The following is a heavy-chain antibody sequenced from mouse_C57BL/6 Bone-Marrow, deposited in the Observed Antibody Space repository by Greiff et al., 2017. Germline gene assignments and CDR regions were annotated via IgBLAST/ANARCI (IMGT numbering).Heavy chain of an antibody. D-gene: IGHD1-1*01. Sequence: QVHVKQSGAELARPGASVKLSCKASGYTFTSYGISWVKQRTGQGLEWIGEIYPRSGNTYYNEKFKGKATLTADKSSSTAYMELRSLTSEDSAVYFCARYYYGSGFDYWGQGTTLTVSS. CDR3: ARYYYGSGFDY. CDR1: GYTFTSYG. V-gene: IGHV1-81*01. CDR2: IYPRSGNT. J-gene: IGHJ2*01.